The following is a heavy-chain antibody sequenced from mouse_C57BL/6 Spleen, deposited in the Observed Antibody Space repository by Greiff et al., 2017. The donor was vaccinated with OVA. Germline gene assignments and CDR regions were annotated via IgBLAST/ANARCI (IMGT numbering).Heavy chain of an antibody. CDR3: ARSPIYYGSSYDYFDY. Sequence: VQLQQSGPELVKPGASVKISCKASGYTFTDYYMNWVKQSHGKSLEWIGDINPNNGGTSYNQKFKGKATLTVDKSSSTAYMELRSLTSEDSAVYYCARSPIYYGSSYDYFDYWGQGTTLTVSS. V-gene: IGHV1-26*01. J-gene: IGHJ2*01. CDR1: GYTFTDYY. CDR2: INPNNGGT. D-gene: IGHD1-1*01.